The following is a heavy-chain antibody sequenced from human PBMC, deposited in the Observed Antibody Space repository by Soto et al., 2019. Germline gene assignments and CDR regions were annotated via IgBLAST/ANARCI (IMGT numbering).Heavy chain of an antibody. CDR1: GFTFSSYA. V-gene: IGHV3-23*01. J-gene: IGHJ5*02. CDR3: SKDRGDIVVVVAAPYFDP. Sequence: GGSLRLSCAASGFTFSSYAMSWVRQAPGKGLEWVSAISGSGGSTYYADSVKGRFTISRDNSKNTLYLQMHSLRAEDTAVYYCSKDRGDIVVVVAAPYFDPWGQGTLVTVSS. CDR2: ISGSGGST. D-gene: IGHD2-15*01.